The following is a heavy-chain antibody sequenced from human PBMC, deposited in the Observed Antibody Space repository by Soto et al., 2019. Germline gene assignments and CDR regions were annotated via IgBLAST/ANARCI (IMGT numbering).Heavy chain of an antibody. CDR1: GGSISSSSYH. CDR2: IYYSGTT. V-gene: IGHV4-39*01. Sequence: QLQLQESGPGLVKPSETLSLTCTVSGGSISSSSYHWGWIRQPPGKGLEWIGSIYYSGTTYYNPSIKXPIXIXXDTSKNQFSLKLSSVTAADTAVYYCARSISVAMDFWGQGTLVTVSS. J-gene: IGHJ4*02. D-gene: IGHD6-19*01. CDR3: ARSISVAMDF.